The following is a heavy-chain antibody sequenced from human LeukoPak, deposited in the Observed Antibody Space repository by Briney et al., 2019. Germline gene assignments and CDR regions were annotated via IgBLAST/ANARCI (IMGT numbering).Heavy chain of an antibody. CDR3: ATPVGGVWSFDY. V-gene: IGHV3-23*01. D-gene: IGHD2-15*01. J-gene: IGHJ4*02. Sequence: GGSLRLSCVASGFTFSSYAMSWVRQAPGKGLEWVSAISGSGTSTYYADSVKGRFTISRDNSKNTMYLQMNSLRAEDMAMYYCATPVGGVWSFDYWGQGTLVTVSS. CDR2: ISGSGTST. CDR1: GFTFSSYA.